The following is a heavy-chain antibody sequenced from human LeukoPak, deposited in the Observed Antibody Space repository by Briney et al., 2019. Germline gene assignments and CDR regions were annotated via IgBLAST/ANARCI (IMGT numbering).Heavy chain of an antibody. V-gene: IGHV3-7*01. J-gene: IGHJ6*03. D-gene: IGHD3-3*01. CDR1: GFTFSSYW. Sequence: GGSLRLSCAASGFTFSSYWMSWVRQAPGKGLEWVANIKQDGSEKYYVDSVKGRFTISRDNAKNSLYLQMNSLRAEDTAVYYCTSFLRISEWSYYYYYMDVWGKGTTVTVSS. CDR3: TSFLRISEWSYYYYYMDV. CDR2: IKQDGSEK.